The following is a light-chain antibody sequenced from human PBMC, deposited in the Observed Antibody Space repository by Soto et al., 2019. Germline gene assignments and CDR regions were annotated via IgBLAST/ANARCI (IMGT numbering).Light chain of an antibody. V-gene: IGLV1-44*01. CDR1: TSNIGSNG. J-gene: IGLJ6*01. CDR3: AAWDVTLPAYV. CDR2: SDN. Sequence: QSVLTQPPSASGAPGQTVTLSCSGSTSNIGSNGVSWYQQVPGTAPKLLIYSDNQRPSGVPDRFSGSKSGTSASLAISGLQSEEEADYDCAAWDVTLPAYVFGTGTKLTVL.